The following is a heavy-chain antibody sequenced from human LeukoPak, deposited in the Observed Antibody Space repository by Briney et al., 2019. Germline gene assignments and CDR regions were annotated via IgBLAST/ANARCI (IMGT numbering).Heavy chain of an antibody. CDR3: ARGSIRDCSSTSCYILSRGGRYYYGMDV. J-gene: IGHJ6*02. CDR2: INPSGGST. V-gene: IGHV1-46*01. CDR1: GYTFTSYY. D-gene: IGHD2-2*02. Sequence: GASVKVSCKASGYTFTSYYMHWVRQAPGQGLEWMGIINPSGGSTSYAQKFQGRVTITADESTSTAYVELSSLRSEDTAVYYCARGSIRDCSSTSCYILSRGGRYYYGMDVWGQGTTVTVSS.